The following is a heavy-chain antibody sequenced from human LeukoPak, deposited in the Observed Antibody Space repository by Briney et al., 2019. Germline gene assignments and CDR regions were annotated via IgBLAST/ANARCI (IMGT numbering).Heavy chain of an antibody. Sequence: SETLSLTCTVSGGSVRSSYYYWGWIRQPPGKGLEWIGSIYHSGSTNYNPSLKSRVTISVDKSKNQFSLKLSSVTAADTAVYYCADHYYDSSGYPSAEYFQHWGQGTLVTVSS. CDR3: ADHYYDSSGYPSAEYFQH. J-gene: IGHJ1*01. CDR2: IYHSGST. CDR1: GGSVRSSYYY. D-gene: IGHD3-22*01. V-gene: IGHV4-39*07.